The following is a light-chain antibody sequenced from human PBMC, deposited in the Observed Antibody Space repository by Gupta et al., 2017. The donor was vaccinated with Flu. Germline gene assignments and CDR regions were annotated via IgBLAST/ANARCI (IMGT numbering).Light chain of an antibody. CDR2: RDH. Sequence: SYDLTQPLSVSVALGQTANITCGGSKIEYKSVHWYLQRPGLAPMMVIYRDHNRPSGVPERFSGSNSGNTANLTISRVEAGEEAAYYCPVWDGNNEVFGGGTKLTVL. V-gene: IGLV3-9*02. J-gene: IGLJ2*01. CDR3: PVWDGNNEV. CDR1: KIEYKS.